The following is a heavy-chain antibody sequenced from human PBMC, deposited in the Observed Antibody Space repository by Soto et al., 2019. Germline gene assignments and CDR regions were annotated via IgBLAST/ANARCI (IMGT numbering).Heavy chain of an antibody. V-gene: IGHV3-13*05. CDR3: ARAGYDSSGYYFYAMDV. CDR1: GFTFNNYG. D-gene: IGHD3-22*01. Sequence: LRLSCVVSGFTFNNYGINWVRQATGEGLEWVSAIGTAGDPYYSGSVKGRFTISRGNAENSVYLQMNSLRAGDTAVYYCARAGYDSSGYYFYAMDVWGPGTTFTVSS. CDR2: IGTAGDP. J-gene: IGHJ6*02.